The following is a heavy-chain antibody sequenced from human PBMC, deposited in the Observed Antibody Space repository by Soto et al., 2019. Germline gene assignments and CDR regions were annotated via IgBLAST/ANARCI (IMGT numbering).Heavy chain of an antibody. CDR1: GGSISSSSYY. CDR3: ASQSTTMARAVIVVWFDP. V-gene: IGHV4-39*01. D-gene: IGHD3-10*01. Sequence: SETVSLTCTVSGGSISSSSYYWGWIRQPPGKGLEWIGSIYYSGSTYYNPSLKSRVTISVDTSKNQFSLKLSSVTAADTAVYYCASQSTTMARAVIVVWFDPCRQGTLVTVSS. J-gene: IGHJ5*02. CDR2: IYYSGST.